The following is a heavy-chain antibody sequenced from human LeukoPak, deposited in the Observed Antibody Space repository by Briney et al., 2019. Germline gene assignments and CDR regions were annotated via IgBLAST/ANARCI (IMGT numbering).Heavy chain of an antibody. CDR1: GFTFSSYG. CDR3: ATLGDIVVVPAAISGLDNWFDP. V-gene: IGHV3-30*03. CDR2: ISYDGSNK. Sequence: GRSLRLSCAASGFTFSSYGMHWVRQAPGKGLEWVAVISYDGSNKYYADSVKGRFTISRGNSKNTLYLQMNSLRAEDTAVYYCATLGDIVVVPAAISGLDNWFDPWGQGTLVTVSS. J-gene: IGHJ5*02. D-gene: IGHD2-2*02.